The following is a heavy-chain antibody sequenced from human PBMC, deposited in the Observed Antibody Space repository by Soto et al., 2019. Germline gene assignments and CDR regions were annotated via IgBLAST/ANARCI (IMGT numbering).Heavy chain of an antibody. Sequence: AGGSLRLSCSASVFSFSQYWMHWVRQAPGKGLVWVSRISPDGRTTTYADSVKGRFTISRDNAKSTLYLQMNSLTVEDGAVYYCADSWLPTSYWGPGTLVTVSS. D-gene: IGHD3-10*01. V-gene: IGHV3-74*01. CDR3: ADSWLPTSY. CDR1: VFSFSQYW. J-gene: IGHJ4*02. CDR2: ISPDGRTT.